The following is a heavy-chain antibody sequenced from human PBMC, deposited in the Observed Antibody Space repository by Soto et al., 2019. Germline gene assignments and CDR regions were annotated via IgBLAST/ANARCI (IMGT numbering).Heavy chain of an antibody. CDR1: GYTFTSYA. CDR2: INAGNGNT. CDR3: ARDVPGYCSSTSCYGRDNWFDP. J-gene: IGHJ5*02. D-gene: IGHD2-2*01. Sequence: ASVKVSCKASGYTFTSYAMHWVRQAPGQRLEWMGWINAGNGNTKYSQKFQGRVTITRDTSASTAYMELSSLRSEDTAVYYCARDVPGYCSSTSCYGRDNWFDPWGQGTLVTVSS. V-gene: IGHV1-3*01.